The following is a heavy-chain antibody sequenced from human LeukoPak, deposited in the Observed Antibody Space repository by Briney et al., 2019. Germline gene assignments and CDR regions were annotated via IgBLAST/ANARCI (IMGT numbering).Heavy chain of an antibody. D-gene: IGHD3-10*01. V-gene: IGHV1-8*01. CDR1: GYTFTSYD. CDR3: ARPPRSGGFDS. J-gene: IGHJ4*02. Sequence: ASVKVSCKASGYTFTSYDFNWLRQATGQGPEWMGWMNPNSGATGYAQKFQGRVTMTRSASINTAYMELSNLRSEDTAVYYCARPPRSGGFDSWGQGTLVTVS. CDR2: MNPNSGAT.